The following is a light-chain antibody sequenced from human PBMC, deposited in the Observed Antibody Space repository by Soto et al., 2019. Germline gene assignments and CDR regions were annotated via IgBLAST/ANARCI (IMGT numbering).Light chain of an antibody. CDR2: GNS. V-gene: IGLV1-40*01. CDR3: QSYDSSLSGSVV. J-gene: IGLJ2*01. Sequence: QLVLTQPPSVSGAPGQRVTISCTGSSCNIGAGYDVHWYQQLPGTAPKLLIYGNSNRPSGVPDRFSGSKSGTSASLAITGLQAEDEADYYCQSYDSSLSGSVVFGGGTKLTVL. CDR1: SCNIGAGYD.